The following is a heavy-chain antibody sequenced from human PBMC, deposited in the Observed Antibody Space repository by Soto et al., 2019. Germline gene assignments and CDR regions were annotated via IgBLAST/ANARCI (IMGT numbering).Heavy chain of an antibody. J-gene: IGHJ4*02. CDR1: GFTFSNYA. CDR2: INGNGDST. D-gene: IGHD4-17*01. V-gene: IGHV3-64D*06. Sequence: GGSLRLSCSASGFTFSNYAMHWVRQAPEKGLEYISSINGNGDSTYYTDSVKGRFTISRDNSKNTLYLQMSSLRADDTAVYYCVKGGTTVATNYFDYWGQVTLVTVSS. CDR3: VKGGTTVATNYFDY.